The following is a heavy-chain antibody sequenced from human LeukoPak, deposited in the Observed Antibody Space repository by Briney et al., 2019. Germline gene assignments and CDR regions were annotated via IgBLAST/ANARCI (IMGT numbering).Heavy chain of an antibody. CDR1: GFTFSSYW. D-gene: IGHD4-17*01. CDR2: IKQDGREK. J-gene: IGHJ3*02. Sequence: GGSLRLSCAASGFTFSSYWMSWVRQAPGKGLEWVANIKQDGREKYYVDSVKGRFTISRDNAKNSLYLQMNSLRAEDTAVYYCARGRDYGDYFYAFDIWGQGTMVTVSS. V-gene: IGHV3-7*01. CDR3: ARGRDYGDYFYAFDI.